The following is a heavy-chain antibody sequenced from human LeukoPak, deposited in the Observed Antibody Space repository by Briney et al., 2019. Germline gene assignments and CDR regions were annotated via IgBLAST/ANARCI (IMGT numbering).Heavy chain of an antibody. CDR3: ARDCGSYSYYFDY. V-gene: IGHV3-11*04. J-gene: IGHJ4*02. D-gene: IGHD1-26*01. Sequence: GGSLRLSCAASGFTFSDYYMSWLGQAPGKGPEGVSYISSSGSTIYYADSVKGRFTISRDNAKNSLYLQMNSLRAEDTAVYYCARDCGSYSYYFDYWGQGTLVTVSS. CDR2: ISSSGSTI. CDR1: GFTFSDYY.